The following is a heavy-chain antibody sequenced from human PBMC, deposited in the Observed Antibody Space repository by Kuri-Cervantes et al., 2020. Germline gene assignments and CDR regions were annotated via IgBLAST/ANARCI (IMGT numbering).Heavy chain of an antibody. J-gene: IGHJ3*02. D-gene: IGHD3-10*01. V-gene: IGHV3-23*01. CDR2: ISGSGGST. Sequence: GESLKISCAASGFTFSSYGMHWVRQAPGKGLEWVSSISGSGGSTYHADSVKGRFTISRDNSKNTLYLQMNSLRAEDTAVYYCAMAKGSGSYRDTWGQGTMVTVSS. CDR3: AMAKGSGSYRDT. CDR1: GFTFSSYG.